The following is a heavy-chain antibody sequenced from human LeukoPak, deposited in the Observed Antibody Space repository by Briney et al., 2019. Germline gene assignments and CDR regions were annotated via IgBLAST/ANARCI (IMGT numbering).Heavy chain of an antibody. CDR2: INTNNGNT. Sequence: GASVKVSCKGSGYTFTSYAFSWVRQAPGQGLEWMGWINTNNGNTNYVQRLQGRVTMTTDTSTSTAYMELRSLRSDDTAVYYCAREREGTYGSGSYTFDHWGQGTLVTVSS. D-gene: IGHD3-10*01. CDR1: GYTFTSYA. CDR3: AREREGTYGSGSYTFDH. V-gene: IGHV1-18*01. J-gene: IGHJ4*02.